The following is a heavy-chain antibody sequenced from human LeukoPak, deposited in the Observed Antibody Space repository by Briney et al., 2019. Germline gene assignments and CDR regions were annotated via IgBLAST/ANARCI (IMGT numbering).Heavy chain of an antibody. J-gene: IGHJ4*02. D-gene: IGHD5-12*01. V-gene: IGHV1-46*01. Sequence: ASVKVSCKAYGHTLARYSMHWVRQAPGQGLEWMAIIDPSGSTKSAQKFQDRVTLTRDTSTTTVYMELCSLRSEDTAIYYCVRYSGYDYFFDLWGQGTLVTVSS. CDR2: IDPSGST. CDR1: GHTLARYS. CDR3: VRYSGYDYFFDL.